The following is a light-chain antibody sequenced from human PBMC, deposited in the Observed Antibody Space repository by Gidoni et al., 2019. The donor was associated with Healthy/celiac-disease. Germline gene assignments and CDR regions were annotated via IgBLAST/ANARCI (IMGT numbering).Light chain of an antibody. Sequence: QSVLTQPPSASGTPGQRVTISCSGSSSDIGSNTVNWYQQLPGTAPKLRIYSNNQRPSGVPDRFSGSKSGTSASLAICGLQSEDEADYYCAAWDDSLNGWVFGGGTKLTVL. J-gene: IGLJ3*02. CDR2: SNN. CDR1: SSDIGSNT. V-gene: IGLV1-44*01. CDR3: AAWDDSLNGWV.